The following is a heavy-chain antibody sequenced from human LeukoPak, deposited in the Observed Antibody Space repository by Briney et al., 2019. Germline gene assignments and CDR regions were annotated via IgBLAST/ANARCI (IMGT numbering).Heavy chain of an antibody. CDR2: MNPNSGNT. Sequence: GASVKVSCKASGYTFTSYDINWVRPATGQGLEWMGWMNPNSGNTGYAQKFQGRVTMTRNTSISTAYMELSSLRSEDTAVYYCASQMMYYDSSGHQEDYWGQGTLVTVSS. V-gene: IGHV1-8*02. CDR3: ASQMMYYDSSGHQEDY. CDR1: GYTFTSYD. J-gene: IGHJ4*02. D-gene: IGHD3-22*01.